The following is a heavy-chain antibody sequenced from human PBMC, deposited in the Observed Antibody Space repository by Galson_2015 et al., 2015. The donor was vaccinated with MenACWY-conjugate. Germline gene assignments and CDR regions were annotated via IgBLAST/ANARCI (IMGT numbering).Heavy chain of an antibody. J-gene: IGHJ5*02. CDR1: GFTFSSYW. Sequence: SLRLSCAASGFTFSSYWMHWVRHAPGRGLVWVSRINSDGSSTSYADSVKGRFTISKDNAKNTLYLQMNSLRAEDTAVYYCARVEGHHGDYVNWVDPWGQGTLFTVSS. CDR2: INSDGSST. CDR3: ARVEGHHGDYVNWVDP. D-gene: IGHD4-17*01. V-gene: IGHV3-74*01.